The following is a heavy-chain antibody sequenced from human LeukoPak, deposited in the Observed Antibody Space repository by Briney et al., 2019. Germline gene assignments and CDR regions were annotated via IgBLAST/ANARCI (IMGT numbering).Heavy chain of an antibody. CDR1: GFTFSSYD. Sequence: QPGGSLRLSCAASGFTFSSYDMHWVSQATGKGLEWVSAIGTAGDTYYPGSVKGRFTISRENAKNSLYLQMNSLRAEDTAVYYCARVVRGYYDSSGALDYWGQGTLVTVSS. CDR3: ARVVRGYYDSSGALDY. CDR2: IGTAGDT. J-gene: IGHJ4*02. V-gene: IGHV3-13*01. D-gene: IGHD3-22*01.